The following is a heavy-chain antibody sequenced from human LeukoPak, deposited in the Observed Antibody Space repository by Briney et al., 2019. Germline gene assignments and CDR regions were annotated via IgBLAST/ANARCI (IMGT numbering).Heavy chain of an antibody. Sequence: GGSLRLSCAASGFTFSDYYMSWIRQAPGKGLEWVSYISSSGSTIYYADSVKGRFTISRDNAKNSLYLQMNSLRAGDTAVYYCARLMGSAGSPYFQHWGQGTLVTVSS. D-gene: IGHD3-16*01. CDR2: ISSSGSTI. CDR1: GFTFSDYY. V-gene: IGHV3-11*01. CDR3: ARLMGSAGSPYFQH. J-gene: IGHJ1*01.